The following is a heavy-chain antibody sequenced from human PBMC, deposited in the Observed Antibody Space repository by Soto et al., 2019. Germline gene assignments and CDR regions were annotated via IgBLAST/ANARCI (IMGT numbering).Heavy chain of an antibody. Sequence: EVQLLDSGGGLVQPGGSLRLSCAASGFTFSNHAMSWVRQAPGTGLEWVSAIDGGGTKTYYADSVKGRFTISRDNSMNTLYLQMDSLRAEDKAIYYCTKEHSNYPDNWFDPWGQGTRVTVSS. CDR2: IDGGGTKT. D-gene: IGHD4-4*01. J-gene: IGHJ5*02. V-gene: IGHV3-23*01. CDR3: TKEHSNYPDNWFDP. CDR1: GFTFSNHA.